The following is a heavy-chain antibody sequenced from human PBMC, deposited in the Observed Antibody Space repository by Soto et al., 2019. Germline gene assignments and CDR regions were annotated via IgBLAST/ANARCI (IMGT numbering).Heavy chain of an antibody. J-gene: IGHJ4*02. D-gene: IGHD3-3*01. CDR2: ISAYNGNT. V-gene: IGHV1-18*01. CDR3: ARDLAITIFGVAMGY. CDR1: GYTFTSYG. Sequence: GASVKVSCKASGYTFTSYGISWVRQAPGQGLEWMGWISAYNGNTNYAQKLQGRVTMTTDTSTSTAYMELRSLRSDDTAVCYCARDLAITIFGVAMGYWGQGTLVTVSS.